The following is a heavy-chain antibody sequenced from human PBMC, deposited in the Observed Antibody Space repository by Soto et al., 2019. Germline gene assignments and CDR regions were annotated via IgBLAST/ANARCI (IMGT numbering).Heavy chain of an antibody. J-gene: IGHJ3*01. CDR3: ARGDSGAFDL. CDR2: IHSDGTST. V-gene: IGHV3-74*01. D-gene: IGHD1-26*01. Sequence: EVQLVESGGGLVQPGESLRLSCAASGFTFDYYWMPWVRQAPGKGLVWVSRIHSDGTSTTYADSVKGRFTISRDNAKNTLSLQINSLRAEDTAVYYCARGDSGAFDLWGQRTVVTVSS. CDR1: GFTFDYYW.